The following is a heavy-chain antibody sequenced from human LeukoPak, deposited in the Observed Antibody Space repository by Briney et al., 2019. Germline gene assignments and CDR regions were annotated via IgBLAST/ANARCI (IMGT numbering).Heavy chain of an antibody. CDR1: GGSFSGYY. D-gene: IGHD2-21*02. J-gene: IGHJ5*02. V-gene: IGHV4-34*01. CDR2: INHSGST. Sequence: SETLSLTCAVYGGSFSGYYWNWIRQPSGKGLEWIGGINHSGSTNYNPSLKSRVTISVDTSKNQFSLKLSSVTAADTAVYYCAGTAYCCGDCYRPSYNWFDPWGQGTLVTVSS. CDR3: AGTAYCCGDCYRPSYNWFDP.